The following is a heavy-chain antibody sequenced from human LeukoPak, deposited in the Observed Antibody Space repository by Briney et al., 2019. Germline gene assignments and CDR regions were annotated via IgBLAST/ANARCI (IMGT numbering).Heavy chain of an antibody. V-gene: IGHV4-61*05. CDR1: GGSISSSSYY. Sequence: SETLSLTCTVSGGSISSSSYYWGWIRQPPGKGLEWIGYIYYSGSTNYNPSLKSRVTISVDTSKNQFSLKLSSVTAADTAVYYCARGGSSNDAFDIWGQGTMVTVSS. D-gene: IGHD6-6*01. CDR3: ARGGSSNDAFDI. CDR2: IYYSGST. J-gene: IGHJ3*02.